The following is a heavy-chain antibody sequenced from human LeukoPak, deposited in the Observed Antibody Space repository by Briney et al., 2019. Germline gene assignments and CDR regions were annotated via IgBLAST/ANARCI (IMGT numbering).Heavy chain of an antibody. D-gene: IGHD2-2*01. J-gene: IGHJ5*02. CDR2: ISGSGGST. V-gene: IGHV3-23*01. CDR1: GFTFSSYA. CDR3: AKSDCSSTSCYWFDP. Sequence: PGGSLRLSCAASGFTFSSYAMSWVRQAPGKGLKWVSAISGSGGSTYYADSVKGRFTISRDNSKNTLYLQMNSLRAEDTAVYYCAKSDCSSTSCYWFDPWGQGTLVTVSS.